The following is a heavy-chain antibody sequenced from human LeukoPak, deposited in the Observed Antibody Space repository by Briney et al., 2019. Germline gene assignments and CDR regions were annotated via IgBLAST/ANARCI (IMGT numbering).Heavy chain of an antibody. CDR1: GDSISSNNYY. CDR2: IYYRGST. Sequence: SETLSLTCAVSGDSISSNNYYWAWIRQSPEKGLEWIGSIYYRGSTYYNPSLKSRVTISVDTSKNQFSLKLSSVTAADTAVYYCARHWYYYDSSGYRYYFDYWGQGTLVTVSS. V-gene: IGHV4-39*01. J-gene: IGHJ4*02. CDR3: ARHWYYYDSSGYRYYFDY. D-gene: IGHD3-22*01.